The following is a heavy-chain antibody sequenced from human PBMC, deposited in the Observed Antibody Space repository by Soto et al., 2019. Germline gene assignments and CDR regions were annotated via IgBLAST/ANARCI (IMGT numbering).Heavy chain of an antibody. CDR3: VKDSLYSSSWYDFEY. CDR1: GFTFSSNA. Sequence: PGGSLRLSCAASGFTFSSNAMTWVRQAPGKGLEWVSSISGSGGTTYYADSVKGRFTNSRDNSKNMLYLQMNSLRAEDAAVYYCVKDSLYSSSWYDFEYWGQGTLVTVSS. V-gene: IGHV3-23*01. J-gene: IGHJ4*02. CDR2: ISGSGGTT. D-gene: IGHD6-13*01.